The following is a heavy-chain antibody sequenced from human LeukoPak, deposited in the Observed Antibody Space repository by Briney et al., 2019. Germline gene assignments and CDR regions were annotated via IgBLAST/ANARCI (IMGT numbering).Heavy chain of an antibody. CDR3: ARDWQDEST. J-gene: IGHJ5*02. CDR2: RSFSGST. Sequence: PSETLSLTCTVSGGSISSGYYWAWIRQPPGKGLEWIGSRSFSGSTYYNPSLESRVTLSVDTSKNHFSLSLSSVTAADTAVYYCARDWQDESTWGSGTLVTVSS. CDR1: GGSISSGYY. V-gene: IGHV4-38-2*02.